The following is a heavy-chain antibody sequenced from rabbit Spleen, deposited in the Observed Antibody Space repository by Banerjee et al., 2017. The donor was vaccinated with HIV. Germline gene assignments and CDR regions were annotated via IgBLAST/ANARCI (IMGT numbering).Heavy chain of an antibody. CDR2: IYNGDGST. Sequence: QEQLVESGGGLVQPEGSLTLTCKAAGFDFSSSYYMCWVRQAPGKGPEWIACIYNGDGSTYYASWVNGRFTISRTSSTTVTLQMTSLTAADTATYFCARDLASVVGWNFNLWGPGTLVTVS. CDR1: GFDFSSSYY. D-gene: IGHD3-1*01. V-gene: IGHV1S47*01. J-gene: IGHJ4*01. CDR3: ARDLASVVGWNFNL.